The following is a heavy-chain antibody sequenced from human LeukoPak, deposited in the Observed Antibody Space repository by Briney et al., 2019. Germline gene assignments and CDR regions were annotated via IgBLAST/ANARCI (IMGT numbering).Heavy chain of an antibody. CDR2: ISYSGSS. CDR1: GGSISSRSYS. J-gene: IGHJ4*02. D-gene: IGHD5-24*01. V-gene: IGHV4-39*01. Sequence: SETLSLTCTVSGGSISSRSYSWGWVRQPPGKGLEWIGSISYSGSSYYNPSLKSRVTISVDTSKNQFSLRLSSVTAADTAIYYCARYRDGHNLLDYWDQGTLVTVSS. CDR3: ARYRDGHNLLDY.